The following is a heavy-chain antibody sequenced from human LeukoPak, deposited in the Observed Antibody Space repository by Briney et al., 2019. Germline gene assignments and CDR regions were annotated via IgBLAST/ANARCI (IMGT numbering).Heavy chain of an antibody. CDR3: ARDPRIAAGSYFDY. Sequence: SETLSLTCAVYGGSFSGYYWSWIRQPPGKGLEWIGEINHSGSTNYNPSLKSRVTMSIDTSKNQFSLKLSSVTAADTAVYYCARDPRIAAGSYFDYWGQGTLVTVSS. CDR2: INHSGST. V-gene: IGHV4-34*01. J-gene: IGHJ4*02. CDR1: GGSFSGYY. D-gene: IGHD6-13*01.